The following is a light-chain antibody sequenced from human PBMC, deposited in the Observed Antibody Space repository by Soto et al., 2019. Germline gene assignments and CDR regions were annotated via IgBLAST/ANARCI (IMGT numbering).Light chain of an antibody. CDR3: QQYNNWPPIT. CDR1: QSVSIK. V-gene: IGKV3-15*01. Sequence: EIMMTQSPATLSVSPGERATLSCRASQSVSIKLAWYQQKPGQAPRLLIYDTSTRATRIPARFSGSGSGTEFTLTISSLQSEDFAVYYCQQYNNWPPITFGQGTRLEV. CDR2: DTS. J-gene: IGKJ5*01.